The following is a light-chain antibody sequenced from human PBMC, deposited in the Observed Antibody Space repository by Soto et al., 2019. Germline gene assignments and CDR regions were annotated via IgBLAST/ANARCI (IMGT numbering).Light chain of an antibody. CDR3: QQYYSYPRT. CDR2: AAS. Sequence: IQMTLSPSSFSASTGDRVTITCRASQGISSYLAWYQQKPGKAPKLLIYAASTLQSGVPSRFSGSGSGTDFTLTISCLQSEDFATYYCQQYYSYPRTFGQGTKVDIK. CDR1: QGISSY. V-gene: IGKV1-8*01. J-gene: IGKJ1*01.